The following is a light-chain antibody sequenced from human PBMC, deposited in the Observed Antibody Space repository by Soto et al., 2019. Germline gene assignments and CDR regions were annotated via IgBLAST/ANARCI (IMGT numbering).Light chain of an antibody. V-gene: IGKV1-33*01. CDR2: DAS. CDR1: EDINNY. J-gene: IGKJ3*01. Sequence: DIQMTQFPSSLSASVGDRVTITCQASEDINNYLIWYQQKPGKAPKVLIYDASNLETGVPSSFSGSGSGTDFILTISSLQPEDIATYYCQQYDNLPRATFGPGTKVEIK. CDR3: QQYDNLPRAT.